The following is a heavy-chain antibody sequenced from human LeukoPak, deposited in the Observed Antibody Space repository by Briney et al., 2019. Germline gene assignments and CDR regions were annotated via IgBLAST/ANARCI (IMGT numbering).Heavy chain of an antibody. Sequence: GASVKVSCKASGGTFTNYAFNWVRQAPGQGLEWMGGIIPIFDTANYAQKFQGRVTITADKSTSTAYMELSSLRSEDTAVYYCARTSTFATDYYDREDYWGQGTLVTVSS. CDR2: IIPIFDTA. D-gene: IGHD3-22*01. V-gene: IGHV1-69*06. CDR3: ARTSTFATDYYDREDY. CDR1: GGTFTNYA. J-gene: IGHJ4*02.